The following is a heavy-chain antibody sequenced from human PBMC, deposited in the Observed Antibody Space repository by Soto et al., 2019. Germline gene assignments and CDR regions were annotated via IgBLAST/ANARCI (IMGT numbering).Heavy chain of an antibody. CDR1: GGSISSSSYY. D-gene: IGHD3-22*01. V-gene: IGHV4-39*01. Sequence: PSETLSLTCTVSGGSISSSSYYWGWIRQPPGKGLEWIGSIYYSGSTYYNPSLKSRVTISVDTSKNQFSLKLSSVTAADTAVYYCARGDSSGYLYYYYYGMDVWGQGTTVTVSS. J-gene: IGHJ6*02. CDR3: ARGDSSGYLYYYYYGMDV. CDR2: IYYSGST.